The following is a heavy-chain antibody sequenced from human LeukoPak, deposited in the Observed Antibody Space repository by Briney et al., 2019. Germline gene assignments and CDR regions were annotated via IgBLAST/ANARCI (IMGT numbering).Heavy chain of an antibody. V-gene: IGHV4-61*01. Sequence: SETLSLTCTASGGSVSSGSYYWSWIRQPPGKGLEWIGYIYYSGGTNYNPSLKSRVTISIDTSKNQFSLKLSSVTAADTAVFYCARGGGYSYGYAFDIWGQGTMVTVS. CDR1: GGSVSSGSYY. CDR2: IYYSGGT. J-gene: IGHJ3*02. CDR3: ARGGGYSYGYAFDI. D-gene: IGHD5-18*01.